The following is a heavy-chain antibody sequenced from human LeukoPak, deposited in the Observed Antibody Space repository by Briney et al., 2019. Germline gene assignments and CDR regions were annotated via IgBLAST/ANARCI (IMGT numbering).Heavy chain of an antibody. Sequence: SETLSLTCAVSGYYISSGYYWGWIRQPPGKGLEWIGTIYHNGNTYYNPSLKSRVTISVDTSKNQFSLKLTSVTAADTALYYCTTVRYDYGDSDYWGQGTLVTVSS. CDR1: GYYISSGYY. V-gene: IGHV4-38-2*01. J-gene: IGHJ4*02. D-gene: IGHD4/OR15-4a*01. CDR2: IYHNGNT. CDR3: TTVRYDYGDSDY.